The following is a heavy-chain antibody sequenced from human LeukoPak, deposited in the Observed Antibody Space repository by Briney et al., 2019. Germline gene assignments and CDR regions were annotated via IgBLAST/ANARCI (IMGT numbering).Heavy chain of an antibody. Sequence: PGGSLRLSCAASGFTFDDYAMHWVRQAPGKGLEWVSGISWNSGSIGYADSVKGRFTISRDNAKNSLYLQMNSLRAEDTAVYYCASPGPYSSSWYYYYYGMDVWGQGTTVTVSS. D-gene: IGHD6-13*01. CDR2: ISWNSGSI. V-gene: IGHV3-9*01. J-gene: IGHJ6*02. CDR1: GFTFDDYA. CDR3: ASPGPYSSSWYYYYYGMDV.